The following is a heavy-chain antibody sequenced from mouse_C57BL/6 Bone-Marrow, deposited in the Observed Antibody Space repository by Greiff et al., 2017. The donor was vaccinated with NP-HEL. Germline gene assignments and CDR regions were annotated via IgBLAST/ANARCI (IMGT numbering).Heavy chain of an antibody. Sequence: QVQLQQSGAELARPGASVKLSCKASGYTFTSYGISWVKQRPGKGLEWIGEIYPRSGNTYYNEKVKGKATLTADKSSITAYMELRSLTSEDSAVYFCARDYYGRAYWGQGTLVTVSA. CDR2: IYPRSGNT. J-gene: IGHJ3*01. V-gene: IGHV1-81*01. D-gene: IGHD1-1*01. CDR3: ARDYYGRAY. CDR1: GYTFTSYG.